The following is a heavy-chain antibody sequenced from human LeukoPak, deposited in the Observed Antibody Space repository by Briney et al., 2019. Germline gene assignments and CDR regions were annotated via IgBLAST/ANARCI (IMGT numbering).Heavy chain of an antibody. CDR1: GGSISSSSYY. V-gene: IGHV4-39*07. D-gene: IGHD4-17*01. CDR2: IYYSGST. Sequence: SETLSLTCTVSGGSISSSSYYWGWIRQPPGKGLEWIGSIYYSGSTYYNPSLKSRATISVDTSKNQFSLKLSSVTAADTAVYYCASYGDSPGDAFDIWGQGTMVTVSS. J-gene: IGHJ3*02. CDR3: ASYGDSPGDAFDI.